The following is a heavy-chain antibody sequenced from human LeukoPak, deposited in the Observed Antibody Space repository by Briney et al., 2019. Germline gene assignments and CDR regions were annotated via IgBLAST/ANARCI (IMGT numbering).Heavy chain of an antibody. CDR3: ARESSLGALGAFDI. CDR2: IYYSGGT. Sequence: SETLSLICTVSGGSITSSSYYWGWIRQPPGKGLEWIGSIYYSGGTYYNPSLRSRVTISADTSKNQFSLKLSSVTAADTAVYYCARESSLGALGAFDIWGQGTMVTVSS. CDR1: GGSITSSSYY. D-gene: IGHD7-27*01. V-gene: IGHV4-39*07. J-gene: IGHJ3*02.